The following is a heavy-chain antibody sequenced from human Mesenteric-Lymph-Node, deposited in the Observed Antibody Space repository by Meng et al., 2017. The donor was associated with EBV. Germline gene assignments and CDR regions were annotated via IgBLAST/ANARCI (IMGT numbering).Heavy chain of an antibody. CDR1: GASISIGVYY. Sequence: QVLRQGSGPGLLKPSQPLSLTCSVPGASISIGVYYWSWIRQPPGKGLEWMGYIYYRGSTYYNPSLKSRVTISVDTSKNLLSLKVNSVTAADTAVYYCAGHDFGDYAFDYWGQGTLVTVSS. CDR3: AGHDFGDYAFDY. V-gene: IGHV4-30-4*01. J-gene: IGHJ4*02. CDR2: IYYRGST. D-gene: IGHD4-17*01.